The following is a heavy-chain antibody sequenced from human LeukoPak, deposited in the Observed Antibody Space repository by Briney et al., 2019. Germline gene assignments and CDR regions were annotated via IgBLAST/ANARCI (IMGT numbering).Heavy chain of an antibody. CDR3: ARGHLVIVRGVINYYYYYYGMDV. V-gene: IGHV4-34*01. CDR1: GGSFSGYY. J-gene: IGHJ6*04. Sequence: SETLSLTCAVYGGSFSGYYWSWIRQPPGKGLEWIGEINHSGSTNYNPSLKSRVTISLDTSKNQFSLKLSSVTAADTAVYYCARGHLVIVRGVINYYYYYYGMDVWGKGTTVTVSS. D-gene: IGHD3-10*01. CDR2: INHSGST.